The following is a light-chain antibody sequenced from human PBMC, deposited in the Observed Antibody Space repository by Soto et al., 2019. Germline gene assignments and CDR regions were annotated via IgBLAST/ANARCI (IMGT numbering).Light chain of an antibody. CDR2: DAS. Sequence: EIVLTQSPATLSLSPGERATLSCRASQSLSSYLAWYQQRPGQAPRLLLYDASNRATGIPARFSGSGSGTDFTLTISSLEPEDFAVYYCQQRSKWPITFGQGTRLEIK. CDR3: QQRSKWPIT. J-gene: IGKJ5*01. CDR1: QSLSSY. V-gene: IGKV3-11*01.